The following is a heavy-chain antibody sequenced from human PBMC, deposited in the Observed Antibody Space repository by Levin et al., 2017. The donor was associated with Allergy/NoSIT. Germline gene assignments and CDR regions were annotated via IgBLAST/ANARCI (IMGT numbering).Heavy chain of an antibody. CDR3: ARDQLVVAAIDAFDI. CDR2: IWYDGSNK. V-gene: IGHV3-33*01. CDR1: GFTFSSYG. J-gene: IGHJ3*02. D-gene: IGHD2-15*01. Sequence: GGSLRLSCAASGFTFSSYGMHWVRQAPGKGLEWVAVIWYDGSNKYYADSVKGRFTISRDNSKNTLYLQMNSLRAEDTAVYYCARDQLVVAAIDAFDIWGQGTMVTVSS.